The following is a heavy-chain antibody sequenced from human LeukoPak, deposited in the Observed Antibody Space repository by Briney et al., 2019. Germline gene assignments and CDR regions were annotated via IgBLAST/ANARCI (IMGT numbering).Heavy chain of an antibody. D-gene: IGHD5-12*01. CDR2: ISSNGGST. CDR1: GFTFSSYA. J-gene: IGHJ6*03. Sequence: QPGGSLRLSCAASGFTFSSYAMHWVRQAPGKGLEYVSAISSNGGSTYYANSVKGRFTISRDNSKNTLYLQIGSLRAEDMAVYYCARDQVDIVATITGYYYYYMDVWGNGTTVTVSS. CDR3: ARDQVDIVATITGYYYYYMDV. V-gene: IGHV3-64*01.